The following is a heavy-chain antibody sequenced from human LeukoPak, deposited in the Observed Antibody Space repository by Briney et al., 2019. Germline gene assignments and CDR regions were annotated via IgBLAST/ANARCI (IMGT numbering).Heavy chain of an antibody. CDR3: ARVTYYYDSSGYYFRIIDY. Sequence: ASVKVSCKASGYTFTSYGISWVRQAPGQGLEWMGWISAYNGNTNYAQKLQGRVTMTTDTSTSTDYMELRSLRSDDTAVYYCARVTYYYDSSGYYFRIIDYWGQGTLVTVSS. J-gene: IGHJ4*02. CDR2: ISAYNGNT. D-gene: IGHD3-22*01. V-gene: IGHV1-18*01. CDR1: GYTFTSYG.